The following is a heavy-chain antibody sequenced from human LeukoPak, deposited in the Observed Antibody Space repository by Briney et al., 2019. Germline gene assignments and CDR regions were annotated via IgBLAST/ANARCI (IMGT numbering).Heavy chain of an antibody. Sequence: PGGSLRLSCAASGFTLSGYSMDWVRQAPGKGLEWVSHLSSDFTTMYYANSVKGRFTISRGNAKNSLYLQMNSLRAEDSAVYYCARVLLERPGIDSFDLWGQGTMVTVSS. V-gene: IGHV3-48*01. CDR1: GFTLSGYS. J-gene: IGHJ3*01. CDR2: LSSDFTTM. D-gene: IGHD1-1*01. CDR3: ARVLLERPGIDSFDL.